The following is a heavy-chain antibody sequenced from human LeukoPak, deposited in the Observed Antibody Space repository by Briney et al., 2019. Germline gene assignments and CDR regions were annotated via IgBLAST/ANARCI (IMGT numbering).Heavy chain of an antibody. CDR1: GFTFSDYT. V-gene: IGHV3-21*03. CDR2: ITGDSSYI. CDR3: ARVQGSPY. Sequence: GGSLRPSCAAPGFTFSDYTLNWVRQPPGKGLEWLSSITGDSSYIYYADSVKGRFTVSRDNAKNSLYLHINSLRVEDTAVYYCARVQGSPYWGQGTLVTVSS. J-gene: IGHJ4*02.